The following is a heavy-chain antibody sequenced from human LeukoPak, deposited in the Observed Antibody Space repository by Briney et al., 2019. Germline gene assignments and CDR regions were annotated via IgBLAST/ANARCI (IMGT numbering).Heavy chain of an antibody. D-gene: IGHD3-10*01. CDR2: IKQDGSAK. J-gene: IGHJ4*02. CDR1: GFIFSNYW. Sequence: PGGSLRLSCAASGFIFSNYWMSWVRQAPGKGLEWVANIKQDGSAKNYVDSVKGRFTISRDNAKNSLYLQMNSLRAHDTAVYYCGRRRVTDPTIDYWGQGTLVTVSS. CDR3: GRRRVTDPTIDY. V-gene: IGHV3-7*01.